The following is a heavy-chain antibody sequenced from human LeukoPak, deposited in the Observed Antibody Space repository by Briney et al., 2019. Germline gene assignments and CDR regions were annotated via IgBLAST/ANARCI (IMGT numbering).Heavy chain of an antibody. J-gene: IGHJ4*02. CDR2: ITPNGGST. V-gene: IGHV1-46*01. CDR3: AALGGGEHSYFDY. CDR1: GDTFTNYY. D-gene: IGHD1/OR15-1a*01. Sequence: GASVKVSCKASGDTFTNYYLHWVRQAPGQGLEWMGIITPNGGSTSFIQEFQGRVTITRDTSTSTVYMELSSLKSEDTAVYYCAALGGGEHSYFDYWGQGTLVTVSS.